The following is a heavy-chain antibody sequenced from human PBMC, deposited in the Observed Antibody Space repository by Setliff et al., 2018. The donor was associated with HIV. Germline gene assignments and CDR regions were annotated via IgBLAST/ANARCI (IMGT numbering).Heavy chain of an antibody. J-gene: IGHJ4*02. CDR1: GYSISSGYY. CDR2: IHYTGNT. CDR3: AREGDGIDF. V-gene: IGHV4-38-2*02. D-gene: IGHD2-21*02. Sequence: SETLSLTCPVSGYSISSGYYWGWIRQPPGKGLEWIGTIHYTGNTYHNPSLKSRVTISVEASKNQISLKLTAVTAADSAVYYCAREGDGIDFWGQGTLVTVSS.